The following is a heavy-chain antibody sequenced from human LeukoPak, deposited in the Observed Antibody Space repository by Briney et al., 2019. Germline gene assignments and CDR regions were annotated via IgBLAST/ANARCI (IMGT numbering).Heavy chain of an antibody. CDR1: GFAFSSYA. CDR2: IRGSGGST. Sequence: QSGGSLRLSCAASGFAFSSYAMTWVRQAPGKGLEWVSSIRGSGGSTYYADSVKGRLTVSRDNSKSMVYLQMSSLRAEETAVYYCARLGVTYSFDYWGQGALVTVSS. J-gene: IGHJ4*02. D-gene: IGHD2-21*02. CDR3: ARLGVTYSFDY. V-gene: IGHV3-23*01.